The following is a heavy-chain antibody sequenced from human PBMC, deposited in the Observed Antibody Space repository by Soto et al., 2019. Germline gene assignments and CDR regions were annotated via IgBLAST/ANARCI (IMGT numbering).Heavy chain of an antibody. CDR3: ARPLFGRGNWFDP. Sequence: PSETLSLTCTVSGGSISSYYWSWIRQPPGKGLEWIGYIYYSGSTNYNPSLKSRVTISVDTSKNQFSLKLSSVTAAGTAVYYCARPLFGRGNWFDPWGQGTLVTVSS. J-gene: IGHJ5*02. D-gene: IGHD3-10*01. CDR1: GGSISSYY. V-gene: IGHV4-59*01. CDR2: IYYSGST.